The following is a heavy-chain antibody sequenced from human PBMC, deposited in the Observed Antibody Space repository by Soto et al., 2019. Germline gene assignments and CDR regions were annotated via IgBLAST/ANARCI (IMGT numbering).Heavy chain of an antibody. D-gene: IGHD3-9*01. CDR1: GGSISSYY. V-gene: IGHV4-59*01. Sequence: QVQLQESGPGLVKPSETLSLTCTVSGGSISSYYWSWIRQPPGKGLEWIGYIYYSGSTNYNPSPKSRVTISVDTSKNQFSLKLSSVTAADTAVYYCASDDILTGSLYWGQGTLVTVSS. J-gene: IGHJ4*02. CDR3: ASDDILTGSLY. CDR2: IYYSGST.